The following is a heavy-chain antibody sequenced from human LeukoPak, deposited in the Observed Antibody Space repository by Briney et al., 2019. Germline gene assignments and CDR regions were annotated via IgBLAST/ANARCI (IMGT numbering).Heavy chain of an antibody. CDR1: GFTFSSYA. J-gene: IGHJ4*02. CDR2: ISYDGSNK. Sequence: GGSLRLSCAASGFTFSSYAMHWVRQAPGKGLEWVAVISYDGSNKYYADSVKGRFTISRDNSKNTLYLQMNSLRAEDTAVYYCASDGYSSGVGDYWGQGTLVTVSS. D-gene: IGHD6-19*01. CDR3: ASDGYSSGVGDY. V-gene: IGHV3-30-3*01.